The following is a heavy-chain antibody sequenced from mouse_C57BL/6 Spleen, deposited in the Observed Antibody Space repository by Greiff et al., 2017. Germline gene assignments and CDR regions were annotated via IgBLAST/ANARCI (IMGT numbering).Heavy chain of an antibody. V-gene: IGHV1-39*01. CDR2: INPNYGTT. J-gene: IGHJ3*01. CDR1: GYSFTDYN. D-gene: IGHD2-1*01. CDR3: ARGDGNYAFFAY. Sequence: VHVKQSGPELVKPGASVKISCKASGYSFTDYNMNWVKQSNGKSLEWIGVINPNYGTTSYNQKFKGKATLTVDQSSSTAYMQLNSLTSEDSAVYDCARGDGNYAFFAYWGQGTLVTVSA.